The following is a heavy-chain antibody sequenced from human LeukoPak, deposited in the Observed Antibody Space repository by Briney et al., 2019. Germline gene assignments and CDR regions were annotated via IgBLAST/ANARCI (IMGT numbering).Heavy chain of an antibody. Sequence: PSETLSLTCAVYGGSFSGYYWSWIRQPPGKGLEWIGEINHSGSTNYNPSLKSRVTISVDTSKNQFSLKLSSVTAADTAVYYCAIPVRYLDAFDIWGQGTMVTVSS. CDR3: AIPVRYLDAFDI. CDR1: GGSFSGYY. CDR2: INHSGST. D-gene: IGHD3-9*01. J-gene: IGHJ3*02. V-gene: IGHV4-34*01.